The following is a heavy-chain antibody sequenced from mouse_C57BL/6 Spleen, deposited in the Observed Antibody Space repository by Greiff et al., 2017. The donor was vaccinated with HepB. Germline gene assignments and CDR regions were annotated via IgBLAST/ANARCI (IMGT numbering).Heavy chain of an antibody. D-gene: IGHD1-1*01. CDR2: IDPSDSET. CDR1: GYTFTSYW. CDR3: ARGAYYYGSSSLFAY. Sequence: VQLQQPGAELVRPGSSVKLSCKASGYTFTSYWMHWVKQRPIKGLEWIGNIDPSDSETHYNQKFKDKATLTVDKSSSTAYMQLSSLTSEDSAVYYCARGAYYYGSSSLFAYWGQGTLVTVSA. V-gene: IGHV1-52*01. J-gene: IGHJ3*01.